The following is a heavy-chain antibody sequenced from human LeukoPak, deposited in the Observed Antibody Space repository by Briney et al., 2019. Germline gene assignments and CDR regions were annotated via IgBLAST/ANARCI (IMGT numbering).Heavy chain of an antibody. J-gene: IGHJ6*02. V-gene: IGHV1-24*01. Sequence: ASVKVSCKVSGYTLTELSMHWVRQAPGKGLEWMGGFDPEDGETIYAQKFQGRVTITADESTSTAYMELSSLRSEDTAVYYCARSRRQYQLPLLGAPSYGMDVWGQGTTVTVSS. CDR2: FDPEDGET. CDR3: ARSRRQYQLPLLGAPSYGMDV. D-gene: IGHD2-2*01. CDR1: GYTLTELS.